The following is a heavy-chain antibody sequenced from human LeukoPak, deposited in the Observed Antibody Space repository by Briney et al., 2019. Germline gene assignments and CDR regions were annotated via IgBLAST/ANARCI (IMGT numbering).Heavy chain of an antibody. D-gene: IGHD6-19*01. CDR3: AAVAGRGYYYYGMDV. CDR2: INWNGGST. Sequence: GRSLRLSCAASGFTFSSYAMHWVRQAPGKGLEWVSGINWNGGSTGYADSVKGRFTISRDNAKNSLYLQMNSLRAEDTALYHCAAVAGRGYYYYGMDVWGQGTTVTVSS. J-gene: IGHJ6*02. CDR1: GFTFSSYA. V-gene: IGHV3-20*01.